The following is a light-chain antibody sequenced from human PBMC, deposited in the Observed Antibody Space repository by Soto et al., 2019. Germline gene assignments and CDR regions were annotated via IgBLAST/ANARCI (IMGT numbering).Light chain of an antibody. CDR3: QQYYSYPLT. CDR2: AAS. V-gene: IGKV1-8*01. Sequence: AIRMTQSPSSFSASTGDRVTITCRASQGISSYLAWYQQKPGKAPKLLIYAASTLQSGVPSRFSGSGSGTDFTLTISCLQSEDFATYYCQQYYSYPLTFGGGNKVAIK. CDR1: QGISSY. J-gene: IGKJ4*01.